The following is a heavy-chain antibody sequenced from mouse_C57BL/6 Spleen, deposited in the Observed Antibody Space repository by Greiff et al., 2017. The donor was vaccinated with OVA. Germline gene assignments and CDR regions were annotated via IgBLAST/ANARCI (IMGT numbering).Heavy chain of an antibody. Sequence: VQLQQPGAELVKPGASVKLSCKASGYTFTSYWMQWVKQRPGQGLEWIGEIDPSDSYTNYNQKFKGKATLTVDTSSSTAYMQLSSLTSEDSAVYYCARPLFITTVVANWYFDVWGTGTTVTVSS. CDR3: ARPLFITTVVANWYFDV. V-gene: IGHV1-50*01. CDR2: IDPSDSYT. J-gene: IGHJ1*03. CDR1: GYTFTSYW. D-gene: IGHD1-1*01.